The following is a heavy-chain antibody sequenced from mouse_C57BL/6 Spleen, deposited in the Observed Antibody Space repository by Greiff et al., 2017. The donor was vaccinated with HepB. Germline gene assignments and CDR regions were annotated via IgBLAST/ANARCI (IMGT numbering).Heavy chain of an antibody. CDR3: AKPCYYGCPFDV. CDR1: GFSLTSYG. D-gene: IGHD1-1*01. V-gene: IGHV2-5*01. J-gene: IGHJ1*03. Sequence: VQLQQSGPGLVQPSQSLSITCTVSGFSLTSYGVHWVRQSPGKGLEWLGVIWSGGSTDYNAAFMSRLSITKDNSKIQVFFRMNSLQADDTAIYYCAKPCYYGCPFDVWGTGTTVTVSS. CDR2: IWSGGST.